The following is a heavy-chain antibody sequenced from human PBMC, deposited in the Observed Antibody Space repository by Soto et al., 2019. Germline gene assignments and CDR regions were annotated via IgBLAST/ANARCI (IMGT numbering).Heavy chain of an antibody. CDR1: GFTFSSYA. J-gene: IGHJ4*02. CDR2: ISGSGGST. CDR3: AKDLGGYSYGWYYFDY. D-gene: IGHD5-18*01. V-gene: IGHV3-23*01. Sequence: GSLRLSCAASGFTFSSYAMSWVRQAPGKGLEWVSAISGSGGSTYYADSVKGRFTISRDNSKNTLYLQMNSLRAEDTAVYYCAKDLGGYSYGWYYFDYWGQGTLVTVSS.